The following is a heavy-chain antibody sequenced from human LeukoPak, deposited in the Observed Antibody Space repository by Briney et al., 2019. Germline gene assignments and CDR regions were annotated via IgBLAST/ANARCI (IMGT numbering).Heavy chain of an antibody. CDR1: CGSFSGYY. V-gene: IGHV4-34*01. J-gene: IGHJ4*02. CDR2: INHSGST. Sequence: SETLSLTCAVYCGSFSGYYWSWIRQPPGKGLEWIGEINHSGSTNYNPSLKSRVTISVDTSKNQFSLKLSYVTAADTAVYYCARSLYDFWSGYYEFPRYYFDYWGQGTLVTVSS. CDR3: ARSLYDFWSGYYEFPRYYFDY. D-gene: IGHD3-3*01.